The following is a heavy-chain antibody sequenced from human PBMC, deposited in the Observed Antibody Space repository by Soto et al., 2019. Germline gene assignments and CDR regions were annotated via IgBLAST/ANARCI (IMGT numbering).Heavy chain of an antibody. D-gene: IGHD5-12*01. J-gene: IGHJ5*02. CDR2: IIPIFGTA. CDR1: GGTFSSYA. Sequence: ASVKVSCKASGGTFSSYAISWVRQAPGQGLEWMGGIIPIFGTANYAQKFQGRVTITADESTSTAYMELSSLRSEDTAVYYCARVSGADPSRDGYKNWFDPWGQGTLVTVSS. V-gene: IGHV1-69*13. CDR3: ARVSGADPSRDGYKNWFDP.